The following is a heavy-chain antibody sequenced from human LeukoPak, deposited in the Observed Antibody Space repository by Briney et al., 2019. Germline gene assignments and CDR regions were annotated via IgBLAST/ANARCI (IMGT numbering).Heavy chain of an antibody. J-gene: IGHJ4*02. CDR2: ISAYTGDT. CDR1: GYTFTNYG. V-gene: IGHV1-18*01. Sequence: ASVTVSCKASGYTFTNYGITWVRQAPGQGLEWMGWISAYTGDTNYAQTLQDRVTMTTDTSTSTAYMELRSLTSDDTAVYYCARGGAIYPDYWGQGTLVTVSS. CDR3: ARGGAIYPDY. D-gene: IGHD3-10*01.